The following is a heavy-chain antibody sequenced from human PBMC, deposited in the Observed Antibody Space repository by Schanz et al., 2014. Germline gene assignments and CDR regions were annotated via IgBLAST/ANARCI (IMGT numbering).Heavy chain of an antibody. CDR2: IKHDGSVK. V-gene: IGHV3-7*02. J-gene: IGHJ4*02. CDR3: VSQTGSPNY. CDR1: GFSFSSYA. D-gene: IGHD6-13*01. Sequence: EVQLLESGGGLVQPGGSLRLSCATSGFSFSSYAINWVRQAPRKGPELVANIKHDGSVKDYVDSVEGRFTISRDNAKRSLFLQMNSLRVEDTAVYFCVSQTGSPNYWGQGTLXTVSS.